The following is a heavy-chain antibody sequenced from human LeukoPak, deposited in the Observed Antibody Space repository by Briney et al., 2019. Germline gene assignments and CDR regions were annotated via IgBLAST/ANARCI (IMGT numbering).Heavy chain of an antibody. CDR2: ISYDRSNK. Sequence: GGSLRLSCAASGFIFSSYAMHWVRQAPGKGLEWVAVISYDRSNKYYADSVKGRFAISRDNSKNTLYLQMNSLRGKDTAVYHCASGYCSSTSCFPDYWGQGTLVTVSS. J-gene: IGHJ4*02. CDR3: ASGYCSSTSCFPDY. D-gene: IGHD2-2*03. CDR1: GFIFSSYA. V-gene: IGHV3-30*09.